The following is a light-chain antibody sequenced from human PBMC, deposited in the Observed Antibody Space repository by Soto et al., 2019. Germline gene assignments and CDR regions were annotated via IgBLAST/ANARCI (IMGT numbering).Light chain of an antibody. V-gene: IGKV3-11*01. CDR3: HQRQSWPRT. CDR1: QSVSDY. CDR2: DAS. J-gene: IGKJ1*01. Sequence: ELTQSLDTLSLCPGERATLSCRASQSVSDYLAWYQQKPGQAPRLLIYDASIRAAGIPARFSASGTGTDFTLTISDVQPEDFAVYYCHQRQSWPRTFGQGTKVDIK.